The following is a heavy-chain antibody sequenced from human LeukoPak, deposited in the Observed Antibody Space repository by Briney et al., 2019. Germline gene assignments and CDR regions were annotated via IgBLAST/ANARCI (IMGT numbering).Heavy chain of an antibody. CDR2: IYYSGST. J-gene: IGHJ4*02. CDR1: GGSISSSSYY. CDR3: ARCRYYDFWSGYLPFDY. Sequence: SETQSLTCTVSGGSISSSSYYWGWIRQPPGKGLEWIGSIYYSGSTYYNPSLKSRVTISVDTSKNQFSLKLSSVTAADTAVYYCARCRYYDFWSGYLPFDYWGQGTLVTVSS. D-gene: IGHD3-3*01. V-gene: IGHV4-39*07.